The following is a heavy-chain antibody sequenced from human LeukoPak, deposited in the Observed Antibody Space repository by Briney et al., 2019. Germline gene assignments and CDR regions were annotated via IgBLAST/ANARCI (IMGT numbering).Heavy chain of an antibody. Sequence: PGGSLRLSCAASGFIFSSYSMNWVRQAPGKGLEWVSYISSSSSPIYYADSVKGRFTISRDNAKNSLYLQMNSLKTEDTAVYYCTRRAVAGTPPLGDWFDPWGQGTLVTVSS. CDR1: GFIFSSYS. V-gene: IGHV3-48*01. D-gene: IGHD6-19*01. CDR2: ISSSSSPI. J-gene: IGHJ5*02. CDR3: TRRAVAGTPPLGDWFDP.